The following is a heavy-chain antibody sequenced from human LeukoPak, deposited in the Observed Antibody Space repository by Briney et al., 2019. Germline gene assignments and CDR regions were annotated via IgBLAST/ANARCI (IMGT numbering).Heavy chain of an antibody. J-gene: IGHJ6*03. D-gene: IGHD3-16*01. Sequence: PSETLSLTCAVYGGSFSGYYWSWIRQPPGKGLEWIGYIYYSGSTNFNPSLKSRVTISVDTSKNQFSLKLSSVTAADTAVYYCARETSQKGAHYMDVWGKGTTVTISS. CDR2: IYYSGST. CDR3: ARETSQKGAHYMDV. CDR1: GGSFSGYY. V-gene: IGHV4-59*01.